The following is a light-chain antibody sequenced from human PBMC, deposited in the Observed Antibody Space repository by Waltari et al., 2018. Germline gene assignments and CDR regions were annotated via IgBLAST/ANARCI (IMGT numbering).Light chain of an antibody. J-gene: IGKJ1*01. Sequence: DIQMTQSPSTLSASVGERVTIPCLASQSVSTWLAWYQQKPGKAPTLLVYRASSYQNGVPSRFSASGSGAEFTLSINGLQPDDFANYYCQQYFTFPWTFGRGTKVEI. CDR1: QSVSTW. CDR3: QQYFTFPWT. V-gene: IGKV1-5*03. CDR2: RAS.